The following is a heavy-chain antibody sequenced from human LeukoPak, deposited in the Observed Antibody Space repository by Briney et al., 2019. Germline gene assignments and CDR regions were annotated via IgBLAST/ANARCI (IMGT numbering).Heavy chain of an antibody. J-gene: IGHJ3*02. CDR3: VRWQYCGGNCYFSAFDI. V-gene: IGHV4-34*01. CDR2: INHSGST. Sequence: SETLSLTCAVYGGSFSDYYWSWIRQPPGKGLEWIGEINHSGSTNYTPSLKIRVTISVDTPKNQFSLKLSSVTAADTAVYYCVRWQYCGGNCYFSAFDIWGQGTMVTVSS. D-gene: IGHD2-21*01. CDR1: GGSFSDYY.